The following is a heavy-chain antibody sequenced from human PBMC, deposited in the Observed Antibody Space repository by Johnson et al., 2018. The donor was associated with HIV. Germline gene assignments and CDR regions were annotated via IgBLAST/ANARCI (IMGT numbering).Heavy chain of an antibody. D-gene: IGHD1-14*01. CDR2: IKSKTDGGTT. Sequence: EVQLMESGGGLVKPGGSLRLSCAASGFTFSNAWMSWVRQAPGKGLEWVGRIKSKTDGGTTDYAAPVKGRFTISRDDSKNTLYLQMNSLKTEDTAVYYCTTDYALYNPDAFDIWGQGTMVTVSS. J-gene: IGHJ3*02. CDR1: GFTFSNAW. V-gene: IGHV3-15*01. CDR3: TTDYALYNPDAFDI.